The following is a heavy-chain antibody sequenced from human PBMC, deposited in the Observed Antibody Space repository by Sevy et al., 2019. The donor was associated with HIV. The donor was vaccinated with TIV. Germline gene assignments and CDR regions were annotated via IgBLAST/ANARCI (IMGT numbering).Heavy chain of an antibody. Sequence: ASVKVSCKASGYTFTSYGISWVRQAPGEGLAWMGWISTYNGNTNYAQKLQGRVTMTTDTSTSTAYMELRSLRSDDTAVYYCARRYSSSTGKTFDYWGQGTLVTVSS. V-gene: IGHV1-18*01. CDR1: GYTFTSYG. CDR2: ISTYNGNT. CDR3: ARRYSSSTGKTFDY. D-gene: IGHD6-6*01. J-gene: IGHJ4*02.